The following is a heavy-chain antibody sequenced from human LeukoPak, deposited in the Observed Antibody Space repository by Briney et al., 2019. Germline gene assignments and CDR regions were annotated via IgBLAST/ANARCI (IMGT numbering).Heavy chain of an antibody. J-gene: IGHJ1*01. Sequence: GRSLRLSCAASGFTFDDYAMHWVRHAPGKGLEWVSGISWNSGRIEYADSVKGRFTISRDNAKKFLYLQMNSLRAEDMALYYCAKSSPGYSSGWLQHWGQGTLVTVSS. CDR1: GFTFDDYA. V-gene: IGHV3-9*03. CDR2: ISWNSGRI. CDR3: AKSSPGYSSGWLQH. D-gene: IGHD6-19*01.